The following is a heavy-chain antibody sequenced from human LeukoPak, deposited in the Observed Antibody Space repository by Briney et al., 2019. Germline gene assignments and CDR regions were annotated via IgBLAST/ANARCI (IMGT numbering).Heavy chain of an antibody. CDR3: ASYDYGGRDAFDI. CDR2: IYYSGST. Sequence: SETLSLTCTVSGGSISSYYWSWIRQPPGKGPAWIGYIYYSGSTNYNPSLKRRVTISVDTSKNQFSLKLSSVTAADTAVYYCASYDYGGRDAFDIWGQGTMVTVSS. J-gene: IGHJ3*02. V-gene: IGHV4-59*01. CDR1: GGSISSYY. D-gene: IGHD4/OR15-4a*01.